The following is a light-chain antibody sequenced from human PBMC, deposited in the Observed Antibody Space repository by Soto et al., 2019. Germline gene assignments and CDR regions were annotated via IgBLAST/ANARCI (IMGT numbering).Light chain of an antibody. CDR3: QQCGGSPLFS. CDR1: QSVTSSC. J-gene: IGKJ3*01. V-gene: IGKV3-20*01. CDR2: TTS. Sequence: EIVLTQSPATLSLSPGERATLSCTASQSVTSSCLAWYQRKPGQAPRLLIHTTSTRATDIPDRFSGSGSGIDFTLTSSRLQPEDFAVYYCQQCGGSPLFSFGPGTRVDI.